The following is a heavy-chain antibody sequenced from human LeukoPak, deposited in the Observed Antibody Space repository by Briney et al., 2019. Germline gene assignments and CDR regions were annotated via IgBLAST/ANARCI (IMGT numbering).Heavy chain of an antibody. D-gene: IGHD6-13*01. V-gene: IGHV4-59*12. CDR1: GGSISPYY. Sequence: SETLSLTCTVSGGSISPYYWSWIRQPPGKGLEWIGYIYYSGSTNYNPSLKSRVTISVDTSKNQFSLNLRSVTAADTAVYYCARSPTKYSSSWYRGKHRTYNWFDPWGQGTLVTVSS. CDR3: ARSPTKYSSSWYRGKHRTYNWFDP. CDR2: IYYSGST. J-gene: IGHJ5*02.